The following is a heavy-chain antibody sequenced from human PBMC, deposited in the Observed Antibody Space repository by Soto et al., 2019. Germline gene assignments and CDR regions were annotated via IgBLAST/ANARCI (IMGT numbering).Heavy chain of an antibody. J-gene: IGHJ4*02. CDR1: GGSFSGYY. D-gene: IGHD6-6*01. CDR2: INHSGST. V-gene: IGHV4-34*01. CDR3: ARGGGWLLAARFFDY. Sequence: QVQLQQWGAGLLKPSETLSLTCAVYGGSFSGYYWSWIRQPPGKGLEWIGEINHSGSTNYNPALKRRVTISVETSKNQFSRKLSSVSAADTAVYYWARGGGWLLAARFFDYWGQGTLVTVSS.